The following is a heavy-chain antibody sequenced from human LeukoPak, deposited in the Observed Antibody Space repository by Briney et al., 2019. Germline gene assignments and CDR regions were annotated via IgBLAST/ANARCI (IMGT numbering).Heavy chain of an antibody. Sequence: SVKVSCKASGGTFSSYTISWVRHAPGQGLEWMGRIIPILGIANYAQKFQGRVTITADKSTSTAYMELSSLRSEDTAVYYCARPVWGVTHDAFDIWGQGTMVTVSS. CDR2: IIPILGIA. V-gene: IGHV1-69*02. CDR1: GGTFSSYT. J-gene: IGHJ3*02. CDR3: ARPVWGVTHDAFDI. D-gene: IGHD3-16*01.